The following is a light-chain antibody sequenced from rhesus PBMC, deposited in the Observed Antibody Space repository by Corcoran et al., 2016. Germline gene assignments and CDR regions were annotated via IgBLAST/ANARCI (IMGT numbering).Light chain of an antibody. CDR1: QGITND. CDR3: QHYYGTPYS. Sequence: DIQMTQSPSSLSASVGDRVTITCRASQGITNDLAWYQQKPGETPKLLIYEASSLQSGIPFRFRGSGSVTDFTLTISSLQPEDFATDYCQHYYGTPYSFGQGTKVEIK. V-gene: IGKV1-33*02. J-gene: IGKJ2*01. CDR2: EAS.